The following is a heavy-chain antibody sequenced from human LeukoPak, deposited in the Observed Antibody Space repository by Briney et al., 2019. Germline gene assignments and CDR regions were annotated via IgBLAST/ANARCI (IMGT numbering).Heavy chain of an antibody. V-gene: IGHV3-21*01. CDR1: GFTFSSYT. Sequence: GGSLRLSCAASGFTFSSYTMNWVRQAPGKGLEWVSSVDTTSNHIYYTDSVKGRFTISRDSAKNSLYLQMNSLRAEDTAVYFCARDRVPLEATRRNSFDPWGQGTLVTVSS. CDR2: VDTTSNHI. D-gene: IGHD2-15*01. J-gene: IGHJ5*02. CDR3: ARDRVPLEATRRNSFDP.